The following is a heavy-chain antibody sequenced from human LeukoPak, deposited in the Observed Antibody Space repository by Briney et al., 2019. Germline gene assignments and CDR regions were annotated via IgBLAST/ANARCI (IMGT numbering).Heavy chain of an antibody. Sequence: SETLSLTCTVSGGSISSYYWSWIRQPAGKGLEWIGRIYTSGSTNYNPSLKSRVTIPVDKSKNQFSLKLSSVTAADTAVYYCARGPVTIFGVVIIPDYFDYWGQGTLVTVSS. CDR2: IYTSGST. J-gene: IGHJ4*02. CDR3: ARGPVTIFGVVIIPDYFDY. V-gene: IGHV4-4*07. CDR1: GGSISSYY. D-gene: IGHD3-3*01.